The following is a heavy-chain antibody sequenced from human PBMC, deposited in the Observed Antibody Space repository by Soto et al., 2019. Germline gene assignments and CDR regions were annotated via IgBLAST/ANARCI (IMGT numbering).Heavy chain of an antibody. CDR1: GFTFGDYA. D-gene: IGHD3-10*01. CDR2: IRTKANGGTT. CDR3: ATMSESDY. V-gene: IGHV3-49*04. J-gene: IGHJ4*02. Sequence: GGSLRLSCTASGFTFGDYAMSWVRRAPGKGLEWVGFIRTKANGGTTDYAASVKGRFSISGDDSKTIAYLQMNSLKTEDTAVYYCATMSESDYWGQGTLVTVSS.